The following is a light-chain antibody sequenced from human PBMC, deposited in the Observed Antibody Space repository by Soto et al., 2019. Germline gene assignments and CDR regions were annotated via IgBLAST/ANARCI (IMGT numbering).Light chain of an antibody. V-gene: IGKV3-11*01. J-gene: IGKJ2*01. Sequence: EIVLTQSPATVSLSPGERATLSCRASQSVSSYLAWYHQRPGQAPRLLIYDTSTRATGIPAKLRGSGSGTAFTLTISSLEPEDVAVCDGQQRSNWPPPYTFGQGTKLEIK. CDR3: QQRSNWPPPYT. CDR2: DTS. CDR1: QSVSSY.